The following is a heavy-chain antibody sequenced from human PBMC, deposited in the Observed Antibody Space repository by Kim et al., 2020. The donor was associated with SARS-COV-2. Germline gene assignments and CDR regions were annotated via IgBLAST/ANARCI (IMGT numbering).Heavy chain of an antibody. CDR1: GGTFSSYA. J-gene: IGHJ4*02. CDR2: IIPIFGTA. V-gene: IGHV1-69*13. D-gene: IGHD2-21*02. CDR3: ARGFGEGGGDCYWCFDY. Sequence: SVKVSCKASGGTFSSYAISWVRQAPGQGLEWMGGIIPIFGTANYAQKFQGRVTITADESTSTAYMELSSLRSEDTAVYYCARGFGEGGGDCYWCFDYWGQGTLVTVSS.